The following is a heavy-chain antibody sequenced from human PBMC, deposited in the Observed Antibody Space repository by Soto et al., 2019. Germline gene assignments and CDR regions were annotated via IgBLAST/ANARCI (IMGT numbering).Heavy chain of an antibody. CDR3: AKDQRKPAIFGVVTLS. CDR1: GLTFSRFA. D-gene: IGHD3-3*01. V-gene: IGHV3-23*01. J-gene: IGHJ5*02. CDR2: ISGSGQTT. Sequence: GSVRLSCSFPGLTFSRFAMSWVRQVPGKGLEWVSAISGSGQTTYYADSVKGRFTVSRDNSNNTLYLQMNSLRAEDTAVYYCAKDQRKPAIFGVVTLSWGQGTMVTVSS.